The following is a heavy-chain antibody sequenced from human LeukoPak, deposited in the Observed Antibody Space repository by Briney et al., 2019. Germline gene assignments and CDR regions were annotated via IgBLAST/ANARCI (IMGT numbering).Heavy chain of an antibody. CDR1: GYAFTGYY. Sequence: GASVKVSCKASGYAFTGYYMHWGRQAPGQGLEWMGWINPNSGGTNYAQKFQGRVTMTRDTSISTAYMELSRLRSDDTAVYYCARVGYSSRVSFDYWGQGTLVTVSS. D-gene: IGHD6-19*01. CDR2: INPNSGGT. V-gene: IGHV1-2*02. J-gene: IGHJ4*02. CDR3: ARVGYSSRVSFDY.